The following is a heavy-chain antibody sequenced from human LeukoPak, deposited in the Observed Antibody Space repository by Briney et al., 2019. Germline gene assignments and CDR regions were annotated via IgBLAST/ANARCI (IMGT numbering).Heavy chain of an antibody. CDR3: ASSGTGVDY. CDR2: ISGSSVTI. V-gene: IGHV3-48*01. J-gene: IGHJ4*02. D-gene: IGHD3-10*01. CDR1: GFTFSSYS. Sequence: TGGSLRLSCAASGFTFSSYSMNWVRQAPGKGLEWVSYISGSSVTIYYADSVKGRFTISRDNAKNSLYLQMNSLRAEDTAVYYCASSGTGVDYWGQGNLVTVSS.